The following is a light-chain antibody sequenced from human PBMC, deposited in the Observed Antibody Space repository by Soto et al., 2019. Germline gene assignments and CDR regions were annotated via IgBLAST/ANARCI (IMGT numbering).Light chain of an antibody. J-gene: IGKJ1*01. CDR2: DAS. CDR3: QQYYSYPWT. CDR1: ESIRTW. Sequence: DIQMTQSPTTLSASIGDRVTITCRASESIRTWLAWYQHKPGKAPKFLIYDASTLESGVPSRFSGSGSGSATEFTLTISSLQPDDSATYYCQQYYSYPWTFGQGTKVDIK. V-gene: IGKV1-5*01.